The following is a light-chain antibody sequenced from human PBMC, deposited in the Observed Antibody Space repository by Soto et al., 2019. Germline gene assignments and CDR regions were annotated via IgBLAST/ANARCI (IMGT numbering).Light chain of an antibody. Sequence: EIVLTQSPPTLSLYLTERATLSRRASQSLRSSLAWYQQKPGQAPRLLIYDASTRATGIPARFSGSGSGTDFTLTISSLAPEDFAIYYCHQRQSWPRAFGQGTKVDI. J-gene: IGKJ1*01. V-gene: IGKV3-11*01. CDR3: HQRQSWPRA. CDR2: DAS. CDR1: QSLRSS.